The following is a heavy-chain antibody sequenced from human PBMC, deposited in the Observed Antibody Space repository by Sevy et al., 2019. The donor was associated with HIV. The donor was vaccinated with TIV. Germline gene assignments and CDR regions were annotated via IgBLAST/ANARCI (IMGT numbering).Heavy chain of an antibody. CDR3: ARGYIVGATIGFDP. CDR1: GGSFSGYY. Sequence: SETLSLTCAVYGGSFSGYYWSWIRQPPGKGLEWIGEINHSGSTNYSPSLKSRVTISVDTSKNQFSLKLSSVTAADTAVYYCARGYIVGATIGFDPWGQGTLVTVSS. V-gene: IGHV4-34*01. D-gene: IGHD1-26*01. CDR2: INHSGST. J-gene: IGHJ5*02.